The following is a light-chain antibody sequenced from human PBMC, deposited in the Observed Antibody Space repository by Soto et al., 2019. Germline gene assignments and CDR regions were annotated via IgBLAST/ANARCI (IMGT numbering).Light chain of an antibody. CDR2: KAS. CDR3: QQYNSYSYT. CDR1: QSISSW. Sequence: DIQMTQSPSTLSASVGDRVTITCRASQSISSWLAWYQQKPGKAPKLMIYKASSLESGVPSRFSGSGSGTEFTRTISSLQPDDFATYYCQQYNSYSYTFGQGTKLDIK. V-gene: IGKV1-5*03. J-gene: IGKJ2*01.